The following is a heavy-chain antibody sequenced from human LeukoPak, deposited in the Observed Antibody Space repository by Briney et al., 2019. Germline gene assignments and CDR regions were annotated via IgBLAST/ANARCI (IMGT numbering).Heavy chain of an antibody. V-gene: IGHV3-7*01. J-gene: IGHJ6*02. CDR1: GFTFSSHW. CDR3: ARDSPRVAVVGAFGMDV. D-gene: IGHD6-19*01. CDR2: IKQDGSEK. Sequence: GGSLRLSCAASGFTFSSHWMNWVRQAPGKGLEWVANIKQDGSEKYYVDSVKGRFTISRDNAKNSLYLQMNSLRAEDTAVYYCARDSPRVAVVGAFGMDVWGQGTTVTVSS.